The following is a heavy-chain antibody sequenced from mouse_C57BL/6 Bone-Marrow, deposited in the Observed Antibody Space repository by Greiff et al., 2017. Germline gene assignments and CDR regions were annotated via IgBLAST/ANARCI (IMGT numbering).Heavy chain of an antibody. V-gene: IGHV1-55*01. Sequence: QVQLQQPGAELVKPGASVKMSCKASGYTFTSYWITWVKQRPGQGLEWIGDIYPGSGSTTYNEKFKSKATLTVDTSSSTAYMQLSSLTSEDSAVYYCARKGHYYGSSYGYWGQGTTLTVSS. J-gene: IGHJ2*01. D-gene: IGHD1-1*01. CDR2: IYPGSGST. CDR3: ARKGHYYGSSYGY. CDR1: GYTFTSYW.